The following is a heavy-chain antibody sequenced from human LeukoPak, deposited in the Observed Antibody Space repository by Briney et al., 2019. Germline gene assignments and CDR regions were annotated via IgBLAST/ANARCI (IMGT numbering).Heavy chain of an antibody. CDR2: IIPIFGTA. D-gene: IGHD2-21*01. Sequence: GASVKVSCKASGGTFSSYAISWVRQTPGQGLEGKGGIIPIFGTANYAQKFQGRVTITADKSTSTAYMELSSLRSEDTAVYYCARAAGPVYSGVLLYYFDYWGQGTLVTVSS. V-gene: IGHV1-69*06. CDR3: ARAAGPVYSGVLLYYFDY. CDR1: GGTFSSYA. J-gene: IGHJ4*02.